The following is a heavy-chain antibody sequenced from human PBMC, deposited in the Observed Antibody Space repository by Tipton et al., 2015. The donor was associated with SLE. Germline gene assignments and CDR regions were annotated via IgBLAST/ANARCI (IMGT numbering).Heavy chain of an antibody. Sequence: LRLSCTVSGDSLSSHYWGWIRQFPGKGLEWIGFIYYSGSTSYNPSLKSRVTISVDTSKNQFSLNLSSMTAADTAVYYCAREGVWSGYFFAFDYWGQGTLVTVSS. V-gene: IGHV4-59*11. CDR1: GDSLSSHY. CDR3: AREGVWSGYFFAFDY. J-gene: IGHJ4*02. D-gene: IGHD3-3*01. CDR2: IYYSGST.